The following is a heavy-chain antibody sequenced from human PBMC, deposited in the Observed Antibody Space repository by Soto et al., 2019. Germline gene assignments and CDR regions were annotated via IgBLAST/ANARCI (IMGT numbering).Heavy chain of an antibody. V-gene: IGHV4-34*01. Sequence: SETLSLTCAVYGGSFSGYYWSWIRQPPGKGLEWIGEINHSGSTNYNPSLKSRVTISVDTSKNQFSLKLSSVTAADTAVYYCARVFRPRYYDSSGYPDYWGQGTLVTVSS. J-gene: IGHJ4*02. CDR1: GGSFSGYY. D-gene: IGHD3-22*01. CDR3: ARVFRPRYYDSSGYPDY. CDR2: INHSGST.